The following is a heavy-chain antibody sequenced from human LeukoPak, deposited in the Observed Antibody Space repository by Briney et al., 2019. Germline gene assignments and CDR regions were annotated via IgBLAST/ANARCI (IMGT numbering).Heavy chain of an antibody. CDR1: GYTFTSYG. D-gene: IGHD5-18*01. Sequence: ASVKVSCKASGYTFTSYGVSWVRQAPGQGLEWMGWISAYNGNTNYAQKLQGRVTMTTDTSTSTAYMELRSLRSDDTAVYYCARGGVADTSMINPRAVDYWGQGTLVTVSS. CDR3: ARGGVADTSMINPRAVDY. J-gene: IGHJ4*02. CDR2: ISAYNGNT. V-gene: IGHV1-18*01.